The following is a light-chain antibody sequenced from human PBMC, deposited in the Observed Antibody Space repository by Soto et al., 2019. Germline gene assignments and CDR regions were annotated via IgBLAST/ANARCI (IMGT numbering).Light chain of an antibody. CDR2: DAS. CDR3: QQYNNWPPWT. V-gene: IGKV3-15*01. J-gene: IGKJ1*01. CDR1: QSVRSN. Sequence: EIVMTQSPATLSVSLGERATLSCRASQSVRSNLAWYQQKPGQAPRLLIYDASTRAPGIPARFSGSGSGTELTLTISSLQSEDFAVYYCQQYNNWPPWTFGQGTKVDIK.